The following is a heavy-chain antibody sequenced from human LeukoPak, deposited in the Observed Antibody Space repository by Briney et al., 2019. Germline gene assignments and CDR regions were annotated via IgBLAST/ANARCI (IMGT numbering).Heavy chain of an antibody. Sequence: GGSLRLSCAASGFTFSTYALSWVRQAPGKGLEWVSSISGNGGSAYYTDSVKGRFTISRDNSKNTLYLQMNSLRAKDTAVYYCAKDLPTVNTWIYFDYWGQGTLVTVSS. CDR3: AKDLPTVNTWIYFDY. J-gene: IGHJ4*02. CDR2: ISGNGGSA. CDR1: GFTFSTYA. D-gene: IGHD4-17*01. V-gene: IGHV3-23*01.